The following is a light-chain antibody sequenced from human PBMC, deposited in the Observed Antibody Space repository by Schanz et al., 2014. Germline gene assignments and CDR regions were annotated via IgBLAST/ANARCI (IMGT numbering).Light chain of an antibody. J-gene: IGLJ1*01. CDR2: EVS. V-gene: IGLV2-8*01. CDR1: SSDVGGYNY. CDR3: SSYAGSNXFRV. Sequence: QSALTQPPSASGSPGQSVTISCTGTSSDVGGYNYVSWYQQHPGKAPKLMIYEVSKRPSGVPDRFSGSKSGNTASLTVSGLQAEDEADYYCSSYAGSNXFRVFGTGTXVTVL.